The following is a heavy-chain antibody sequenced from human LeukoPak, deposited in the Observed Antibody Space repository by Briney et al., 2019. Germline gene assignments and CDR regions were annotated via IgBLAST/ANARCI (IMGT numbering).Heavy chain of an antibody. J-gene: IGHJ4*02. CDR1: GGSFSGYY. CDR3: ARGSVAGVDY. Sequence: SETLSLTCAVYGGSFSGYYWSWIRQPPGKGLEWIGEINHSGSTNYNPSLKSRVTISVDTSKNQFSLKLSSVTAADTAVYYCARGSVAGVDYWGQGTLVTVSS. D-gene: IGHD2-15*01. V-gene: IGHV4-34*01. CDR2: INHSGST.